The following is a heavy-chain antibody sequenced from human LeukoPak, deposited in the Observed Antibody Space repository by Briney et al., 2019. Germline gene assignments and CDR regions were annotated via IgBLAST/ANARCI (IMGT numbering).Heavy chain of an antibody. Sequence: GGSLRLSCIASGFSFSSYWMSWVRQVPGKGLEWVANIKQDGSEKYYVDSVKGRFTISRDNARNSLYLQMNSLRVEDTAVYYCAKGISGYPSVDYWGQGTLVTVSS. V-gene: IGHV3-7*01. D-gene: IGHD3-22*01. CDR2: IKQDGSEK. CDR1: GFSFSSYW. CDR3: AKGISGYPSVDY. J-gene: IGHJ4*02.